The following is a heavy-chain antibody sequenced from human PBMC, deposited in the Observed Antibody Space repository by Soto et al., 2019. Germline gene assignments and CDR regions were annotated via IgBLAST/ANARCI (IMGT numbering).Heavy chain of an antibody. CDR2: INLCGGST. J-gene: IGHJ4*02. V-gene: IGHV1-46*01. CDR3: ARDCSGGSCCRTDPFFDY. Sequence: ASVKVSCKASGYTFTSNSIGWVRQAPGQGLEWMGLINLCGGSTKYAQKFQGRVTMTRDTSTSTVYMELSSLRSEDTAVYYCARDCSGGSCCRTDPFFDYWGQGTLVTVSS. CDR1: GYTFTSNS. D-gene: IGHD2-15*01.